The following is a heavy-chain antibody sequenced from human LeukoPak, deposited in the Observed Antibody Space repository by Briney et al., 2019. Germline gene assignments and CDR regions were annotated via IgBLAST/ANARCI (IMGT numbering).Heavy chain of an antibody. CDR1: GFTFSSYG. D-gene: IGHD2-8*01. CDR3: AKAGANYYYSYMDV. J-gene: IGHJ6*03. Sequence: GGTLRLSCAASGFTFSSYGMSWVRQAPGKGLEWVSAISGSGSSTYYADSVKGRFTISRDNSKNTLYLQMNSLRAEDTAVYYCAKAGANYYYSYMDVWGKGTTVTVSS. V-gene: IGHV3-23*01. CDR2: ISGSGSST.